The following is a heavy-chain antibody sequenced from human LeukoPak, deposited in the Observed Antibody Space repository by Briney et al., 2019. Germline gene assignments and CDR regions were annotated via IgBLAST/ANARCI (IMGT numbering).Heavy chain of an antibody. J-gene: IGHJ4*02. CDR2: IYYSGST. Sequence: SETLSLTCTVSGDSISSSDYYWGWIRQPPGRGLEWIGSIYYSGSTYYNPSLKSRVTISVDTSKNQFSLKLSSVTAADTAVYYCARRPRSYYDSSGYYYWGQGTLVTVSS. CDR3: ARRPRSYYDSSGYYY. V-gene: IGHV4-39*01. D-gene: IGHD3-22*01. CDR1: GDSISSSDYY.